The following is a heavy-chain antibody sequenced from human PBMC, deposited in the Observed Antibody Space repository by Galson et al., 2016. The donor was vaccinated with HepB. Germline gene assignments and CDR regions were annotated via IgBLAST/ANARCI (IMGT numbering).Heavy chain of an antibody. CDR1: GFSLNTSGVG. D-gene: IGHD3-10*01. V-gene: IGHV2-5*02. J-gene: IGHJ5*02. CDR3: AHRKPDYYVSDWFDP. CDR2: IYWDDDR. Sequence: PALVKPTQTLTLTCTLSGFSLNTSGVGVGWIHQPPGQALEWLALIYWDDDRRYSPSLESRLTITKDTSKNEVVLTMTNMDPVDTATYFCAHRKPDYYVSDWFDPWGQGTLVTVSS.